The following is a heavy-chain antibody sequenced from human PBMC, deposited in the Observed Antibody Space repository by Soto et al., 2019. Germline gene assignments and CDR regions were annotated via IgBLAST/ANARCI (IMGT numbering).Heavy chain of an antibody. J-gene: IGHJ4*02. V-gene: IGHV1-3*01. CDR2: IAPGNGNT. CDR3: ARGGPELATIGSFDY. CDR1: GYTFTDSA. D-gene: IGHD5-12*01. Sequence: GASVKVSCKASGYTFTDSAIHWVRQAPGQSLELLGWIAPGNGNTHYAQRFQDRVIMTRDTSTSTVYMELNSLRSEDSAVYYCARGGPELATIGSFDYWGQGTLVTVSS.